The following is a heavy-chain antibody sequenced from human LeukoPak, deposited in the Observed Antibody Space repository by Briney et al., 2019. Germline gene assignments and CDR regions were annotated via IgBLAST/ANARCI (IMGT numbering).Heavy chain of an antibody. CDR1: GGTFSSYA. V-gene: IGHV1-69*06. Sequence: SVKVSCKASGGTFSSYAISWVRQAPGQGLEWMGGIIPIFGTANYAQKFQGRVTITADKSTSTAYMELSSLRSEDTAVYYCARNPLSTGEVSSWYDWFDPWGQGTLVTVSS. CDR3: ARNPLSTGEVSSWYDWFDP. J-gene: IGHJ5*02. CDR2: IIPIFGTA. D-gene: IGHD6-13*01.